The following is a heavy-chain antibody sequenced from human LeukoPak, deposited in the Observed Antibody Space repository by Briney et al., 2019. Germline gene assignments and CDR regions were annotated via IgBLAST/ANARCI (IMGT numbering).Heavy chain of an antibody. CDR1: GFTFTTYW. V-gene: IGHV3-7*01. CDR2: IKPDGSEK. J-gene: IGHJ4*02. D-gene: IGHD3-22*01. Sequence: GGSLRLSCAASGFTFTTYWMSWIRQTPGKGLEWVAKIKPDGSEKSYVDSVKGQFTISRDNAKNSVFLQMDSLRVEDTALYYCARGQLADSYWGQGALVTVSS. CDR3: ARGQLADSY.